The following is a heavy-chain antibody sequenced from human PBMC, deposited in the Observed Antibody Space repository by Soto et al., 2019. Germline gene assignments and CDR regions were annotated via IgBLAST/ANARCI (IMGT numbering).Heavy chain of an antibody. J-gene: IGHJ4*02. CDR2: INSEGSSR. V-gene: IGHV3-74*01. CDR3: AREATYSSGRGMDV. Sequence: EVQLVESGGGSVQPGGSLRLHCAASGFTFSSHWMYWFRQAPGKWLFWVSRINSEGSSRRYADSVNGRFTVSRDNAKNTLYLQMNSLRAEDTAVYYCAREATYSSGRGMDVWGQGTLVTVSS. CDR1: GFTFSSHW. D-gene: IGHD3-22*01.